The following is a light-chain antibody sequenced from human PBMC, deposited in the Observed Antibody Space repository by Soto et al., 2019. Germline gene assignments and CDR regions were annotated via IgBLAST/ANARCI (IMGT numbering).Light chain of an antibody. V-gene: IGKV3D-7*01. CDR2: GAS. CDR3: QQDYNLPPLT. Sequence: PGDRVTLSCRASQSVSSSYLTWYQQKPDQAPRLLIYGASTRATSIPARFSGSGSGTDFTLTISSLQPEDFAVYYCQQDYNLPPLTFGGGTKVEIK. CDR1: QSVSSSY. J-gene: IGKJ4*01.